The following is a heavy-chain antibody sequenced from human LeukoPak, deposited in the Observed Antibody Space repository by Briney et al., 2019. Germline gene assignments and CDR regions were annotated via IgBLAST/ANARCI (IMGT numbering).Heavy chain of an antibody. V-gene: IGHV3-7*01. CDR1: GFTFSDYW. CDR3: AKMGSIVGATK. Sequence: GGSLRLSCAVSGFTFSDYWMTWVRQAPGRGLEWVANVKEDGSDKQYVDSVQGRFTISRDNAENSLYLQMNSLRAEDTAVYYCAKMGSIVGATKWGQGTLVTVSS. D-gene: IGHD1-26*01. J-gene: IGHJ4*02. CDR2: VKEDGSDK.